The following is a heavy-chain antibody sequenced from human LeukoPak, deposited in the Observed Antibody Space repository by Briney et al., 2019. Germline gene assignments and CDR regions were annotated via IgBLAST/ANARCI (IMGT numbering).Heavy chain of an antibody. CDR1: GGTFSSYA. V-gene: IGHV1-18*01. CDR3: ARELYYYDSSGQPFDY. D-gene: IGHD3-22*01. J-gene: IGHJ4*02. CDR2: ISAYNGNT. Sequence: ASVKVSCKASGGTFSSYAISWVRQAPGQGLEWMGWISAYNGNTNYAQKLQGRVTMTTDTSTSTAYMELRSLRSDDTAVYYCARELYYYDSSGQPFDYWGQGTLVTVSS.